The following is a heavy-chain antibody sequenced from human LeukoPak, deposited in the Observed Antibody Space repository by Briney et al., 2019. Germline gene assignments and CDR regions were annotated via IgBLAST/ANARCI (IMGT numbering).Heavy chain of an antibody. CDR3: AKNERWLQSHFDY. D-gene: IGHD5-24*01. CDR1: GFTFSSYG. Sequence: PGGSLRLSCAASGFTFSSYGMHWVRQAPGKGLEWVAVISYDGSNKYYADSVKGRFTISRDNSKNTLYLQMNSLRAEDTAVYYCAKNERWLQSHFDYWGQGTLVTVSS. J-gene: IGHJ4*02. V-gene: IGHV3-30*18. CDR2: ISYDGSNK.